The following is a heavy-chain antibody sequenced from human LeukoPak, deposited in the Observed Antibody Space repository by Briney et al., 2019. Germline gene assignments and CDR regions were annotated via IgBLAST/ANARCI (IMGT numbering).Heavy chain of an antibody. D-gene: IGHD4-11*01. J-gene: IGHJ6*03. CDR2: MYHRGST. CDR1: GHSISSGYY. CDR3: ARHRGDNSNPRYYFYYMDV. Sequence: SETLSLTCSVSGHSISSGYYWGWIRQPPGKGLEWIGTMYHRGSTYYNPSLKSRVAMSGDTSKNHFSLKLSSVIAADAAVYYCARHRGDNSNPRYYFYYMDVWGKGTTVTVSS. V-gene: IGHV4-38-2*01.